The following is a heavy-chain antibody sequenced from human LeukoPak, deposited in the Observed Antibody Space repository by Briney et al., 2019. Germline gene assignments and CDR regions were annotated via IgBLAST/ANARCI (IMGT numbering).Heavy chain of an antibody. J-gene: IGHJ6*02. Sequence: ASVKVSCKASGGTFISYAISWVRQAPGQGLEWMGRIIPILGIANYAQKFQGRVTITADKSTSTAYMELSSLRSEDTAVYYCARDASSGWANYYYGMDVGGQGTTATVS. CDR1: GGTFISYA. D-gene: IGHD6-19*01. CDR3: ARDASSGWANYYYGMDV. CDR2: IIPILGIA. V-gene: IGHV1-69*04.